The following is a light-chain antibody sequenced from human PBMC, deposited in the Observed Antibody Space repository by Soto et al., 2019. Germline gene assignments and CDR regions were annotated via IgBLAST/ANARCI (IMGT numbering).Light chain of an antibody. V-gene: IGKV1-39*01. J-gene: IGKJ4*01. CDR1: QTISTS. CDR3: QESYSVPPT. CDR2: AAS. Sequence: DIQMTQSPSSLSASVGDRVTITCRASQTISTSLNWYQQKPGRAPKLLLYAASSLQSGIPSRFSGSGSGTDFTLTISSLQPEDFATYYCQESYSVPPTFGGGTTVEIK.